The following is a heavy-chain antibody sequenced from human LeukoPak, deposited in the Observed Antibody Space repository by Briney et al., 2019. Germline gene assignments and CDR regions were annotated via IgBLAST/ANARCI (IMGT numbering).Heavy chain of an antibody. V-gene: IGHV4-39*07. D-gene: IGHD3-9*01. Sequence: SETLSLTCTVSGTSISSSLYYWGWIRQTPGKGLDWIANVHYTGSTYYNPSLKNRVTLSVDKSKNQLSLILNSVTAADTAVYYCAGATYYDVLTGYRPFDHWGQGALVSVSS. CDR1: GTSISSSLYY. CDR2: VHYTGST. CDR3: AGATYYDVLTGYRPFDH. J-gene: IGHJ4*02.